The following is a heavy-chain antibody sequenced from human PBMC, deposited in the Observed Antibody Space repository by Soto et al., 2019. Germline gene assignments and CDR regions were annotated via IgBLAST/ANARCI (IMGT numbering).Heavy chain of an antibody. V-gene: IGHV4-31*03. CDR3: AREGYDYVWGSYRPIDY. D-gene: IGHD3-16*02. CDR1: GGSISSGSYY. Sequence: PSETLSLTCTVSGGSISSGSYYWSWIRQHPGKGLEWIGYIHNSGSTYYNPSLKSRITILVDTSRNQFSLKLSSVTAADTAVYHCAREGYDYVWGSYRPIDYWGQGTPVTVSS. CDR2: IHNSGST. J-gene: IGHJ4*02.